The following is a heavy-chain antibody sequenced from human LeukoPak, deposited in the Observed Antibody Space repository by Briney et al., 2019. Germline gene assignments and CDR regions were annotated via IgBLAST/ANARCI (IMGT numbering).Heavy chain of an antibody. J-gene: IGHJ4*02. Sequence: GESLQISCKGSGSSFTSYWIGWVRQLPGKGLEWMGIIYPGDSDTRYSPSFQGQVTISADKSISTACLQWTSLKASDTAMYYCARHGKLELPSDYWGQGTLVTVSS. V-gene: IGHV5-51*01. CDR3: ARHGKLELPSDY. D-gene: IGHD1-7*01. CDR1: GSSFTSYW. CDR2: IYPGDSDT.